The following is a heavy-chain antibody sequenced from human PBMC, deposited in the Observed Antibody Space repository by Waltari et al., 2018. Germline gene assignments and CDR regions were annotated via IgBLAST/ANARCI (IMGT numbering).Heavy chain of an antibody. Sequence: EVQLLESGGGLVQPGGSLRLSCAASGFTFSSYAMSWVRQAPGKGLEWVSAISGSGGSKYYEDSVKGRFTISRDNSKNTLDLQMNSMRAEDTAVYYCAKEGNSYGFHWGQGTLVTVSS. CDR1: GFTFSSYA. J-gene: IGHJ4*02. V-gene: IGHV3-23*01. CDR3: AKEGNSYGFH. D-gene: IGHD5-18*01. CDR2: ISGSGGSK.